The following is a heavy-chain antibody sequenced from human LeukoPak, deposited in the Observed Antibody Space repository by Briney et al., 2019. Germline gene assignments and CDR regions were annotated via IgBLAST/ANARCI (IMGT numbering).Heavy chain of an antibody. CDR2: IYYSGST. D-gene: IGHD5-24*01. Sequence: PSETLPLTCTVSGGSISSSSYYWGWIRQPPGKGLEWIGSIYYSGSTYYNPSLKSRVTISVDTSKNQFSLKLSSVTAADTAVYYCARGPVVGDERWLQAYYFDYWGQGTLVTVSS. CDR1: GGSISSSSYY. J-gene: IGHJ4*02. V-gene: IGHV4-39*01. CDR3: ARGPVVGDERWLQAYYFDY.